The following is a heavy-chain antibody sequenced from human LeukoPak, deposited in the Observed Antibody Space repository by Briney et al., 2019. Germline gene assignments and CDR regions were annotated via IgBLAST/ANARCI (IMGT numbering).Heavy chain of an antibody. CDR1: GGSISSSNYY. Sequence: SETLSLTCTVSGGSISSSNYYWGWIRQPPGKGLEWIGSIYYSGSTYYNPSLKSRVTISVDTSKNQLSLKLSSVTAADTAVYYCARYREVGATVDYWGQGTLVTVSS. V-gene: IGHV4-39*01. D-gene: IGHD1-26*01. CDR3: ARYREVGATVDY. J-gene: IGHJ4*02. CDR2: IYYSGST.